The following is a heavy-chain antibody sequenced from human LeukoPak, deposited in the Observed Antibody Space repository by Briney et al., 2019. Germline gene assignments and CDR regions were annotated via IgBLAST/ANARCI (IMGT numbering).Heavy chain of an antibody. CDR1: GFTFSSYG. V-gene: IGHV3-30*18. Sequence: GGSLRLSCAASGFTFSSYGMHWVRQAPGKGLEWVAVISYDGSNKYYADSVKGRFTISRDNSKNTLYLQMNSLRAEDTAVYYCAKTKDKVAGTPYYYYYYMDVWGKGTTVTVSS. D-gene: IGHD6-19*01. J-gene: IGHJ6*03. CDR3: AKTKDKVAGTPYYYYYYMDV. CDR2: ISYDGSNK.